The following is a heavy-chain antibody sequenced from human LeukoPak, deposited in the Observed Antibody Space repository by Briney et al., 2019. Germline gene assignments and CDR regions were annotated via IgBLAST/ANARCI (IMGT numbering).Heavy chain of an antibody. J-gene: IGHJ4*02. CDR2: INSDGSST. CDR3: ARGGGYSYGTFDY. D-gene: IGHD5-18*01. CDR1: GFTFSSYW. V-gene: IGHV3-74*01. Sequence: GGSLRLSCAASGFTFSSYWMHWVRHAPGKGLVWVSRINSDGSSTSYADSVKGRFTISRDNAKNTLYLQMNSLRAEDTVAYYCARGGGYSYGTFDYWGQGTLVTVSS.